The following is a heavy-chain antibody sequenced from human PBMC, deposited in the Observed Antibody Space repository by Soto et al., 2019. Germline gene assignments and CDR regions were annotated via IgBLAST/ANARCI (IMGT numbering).Heavy chain of an antibody. V-gene: IGHV3-15*07. CDR3: TTAAAAGPNDAFDI. J-gene: IGHJ3*02. CDR1: SVSNAW. CDR2: IKSKTDGGTT. Sequence: SVSNAWMNWVRQAPGKGLEWVGRIKSKTDGGTTDYAAPVKGRFTISRDDSKNTLYLQMNSLKTEDTAVYYCTTAAAAGPNDAFDIWGQGTTVTVSS. D-gene: IGHD6-13*01.